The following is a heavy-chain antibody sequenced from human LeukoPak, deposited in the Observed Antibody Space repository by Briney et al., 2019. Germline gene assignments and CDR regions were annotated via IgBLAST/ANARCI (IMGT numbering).Heavy chain of an antibody. D-gene: IGHD2-2*02. CDR3: ARGPYCSSTSCYIGWYFDL. Sequence: SETLSLTCTVSGGSISSGGYYWSWIRQHPGKGLEWIGYIYYSGSTYYNPSLKSRVTISVDTSKNQFYLKLSSVTAADTAVYYCARGPYCSSTSCYIGWYFDLWGRGTLVTVSS. V-gene: IGHV4-31*03. J-gene: IGHJ2*01. CDR2: IYYSGST. CDR1: GGSISSGGYY.